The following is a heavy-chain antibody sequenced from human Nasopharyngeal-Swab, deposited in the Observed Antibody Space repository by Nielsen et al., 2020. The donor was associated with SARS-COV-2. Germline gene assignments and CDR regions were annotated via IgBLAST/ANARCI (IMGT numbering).Heavy chain of an antibody. V-gene: IGHV3-30-3*01. D-gene: IGHD4-23*01. CDR1: GFTFSSYA. J-gene: IGHJ4*02. CDR3: TTLSGYPGGY. CDR2: ISYDGSNK. Sequence: GGSLRLSCAASGFTFSSYAMHWVRQAPGKGLEWVAVISYDGSNKYYADSVKGRFTISRDDSKNTLYLQMNSLKTEDTAVYYCTTLSGYPGGYWGQGTLVTVSS.